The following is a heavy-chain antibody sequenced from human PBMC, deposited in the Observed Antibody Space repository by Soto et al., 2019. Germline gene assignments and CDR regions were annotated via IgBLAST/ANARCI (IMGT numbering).Heavy chain of an antibody. CDR3: ERGLYCEPREYFQY. CDR1: GFTFSTYS. V-gene: IGHV3-48*01. J-gene: IGHJ1*01. CDR2: ISSSRTNI. Sequence: EVQLVESGGGLVQPGGSLRLSCAASGFTFSTYSMNCVRQAPGKGLEWVSYISSSRTNIDYAESVKGRFTISRDNANDSVFLEMNSLRAEDTAVYYCERGLYCEPREYFQYLGQGTLVTASS. D-gene: IGHD1-26*01.